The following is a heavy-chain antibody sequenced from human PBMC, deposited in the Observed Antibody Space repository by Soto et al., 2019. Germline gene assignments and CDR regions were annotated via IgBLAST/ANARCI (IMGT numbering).Heavy chain of an antibody. CDR3: ARDLLEGYGHARQPDY. Sequence: EVQLVESGGGLVKPGGSLRLSCVASGFTFSAYSMSWVRQAPGQGLEWVSSITSSSTYIYYTRSVEGRFTISRDDAKNSLPLELNSLGAEDTAVYYCARDLLEGYGHARQPDYWGQGTLVTVSS. V-gene: IGHV3-21*06. CDR2: ITSSSTYI. CDR1: GFTFSAYS. J-gene: IGHJ4*02. D-gene: IGHD5-18*01.